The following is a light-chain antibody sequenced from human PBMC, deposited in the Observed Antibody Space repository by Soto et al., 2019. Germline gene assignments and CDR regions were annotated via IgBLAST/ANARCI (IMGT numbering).Light chain of an antibody. V-gene: IGKV3-11*01. Sequence: EIVLTQSPGTLSLSPGERVTLSGRASQYINTRLAWYQHRPGQAPRLLIYQTSIRAAGIPARFSASGSGTNFTLTISDVQPEDFALYYCHQRQSWPRTFGQGTKVDIK. CDR3: HQRQSWPRT. CDR1: QYINTR. J-gene: IGKJ1*01. CDR2: QTS.